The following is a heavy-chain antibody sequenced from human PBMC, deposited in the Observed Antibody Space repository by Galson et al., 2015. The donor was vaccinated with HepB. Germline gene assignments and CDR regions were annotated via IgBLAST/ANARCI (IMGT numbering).Heavy chain of an antibody. CDR1: GYTFTSYG. J-gene: IGHJ6*03. D-gene: IGHD3-3*01. Sequence: SVKVSCKASGYTFTSYGISWVRQAPGQGLEWMGWISAYNGNTNYAPKLQGRVTMTTVTSTSTAYMELRSLRSDDTAVYYCARDYDFWSGFSRGPGYCYYMDVWGKGTTVTVTS. CDR3: ARDYDFWSGFSRGPGYCYYMDV. CDR2: ISAYNGNT. V-gene: IGHV1-18*01.